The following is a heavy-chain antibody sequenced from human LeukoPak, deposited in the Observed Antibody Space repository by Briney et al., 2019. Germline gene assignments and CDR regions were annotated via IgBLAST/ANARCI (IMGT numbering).Heavy chain of an antibody. CDR1: GGSISSYY. CDR3: ARGAVGSADDAFDI. J-gene: IGHJ3*02. Sequence: SETLSLTCTVSGGSISSYYWSWIRQPPGKGLEWIGYIYYSGSTNYNPSLKSRVTISVDTSKNQFSLKLSSVTAADTAVYYCARGAVGSADDAFDIWGQGTMVTVSS. CDR2: IYYSGST. D-gene: IGHD2-15*01. V-gene: IGHV4-59*01.